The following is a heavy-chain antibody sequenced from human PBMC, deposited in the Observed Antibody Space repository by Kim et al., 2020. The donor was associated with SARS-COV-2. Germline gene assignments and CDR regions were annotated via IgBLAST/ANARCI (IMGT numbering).Heavy chain of an antibody. CDR3: ARFKLGASIAARPNYYYG. V-gene: IGHV4-34*01. J-gene: IGHJ6*01. CDR1: GGSFSGYY. D-gene: IGHD6-6*01. CDR2: INHSGST. Sequence: SETLSLTCAVYGGSFSGYYWSWIRQPPGKGLEWIGEINHSGSTNYNPSLKSRVTISVDTSKNQFSLKLSSVTAADTAVYYCARFKLGASIAARPNYYYG.